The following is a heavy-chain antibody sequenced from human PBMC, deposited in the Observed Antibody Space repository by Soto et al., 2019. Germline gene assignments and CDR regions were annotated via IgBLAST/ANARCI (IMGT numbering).Heavy chain of an antibody. D-gene: IGHD3-10*01. CDR3: ARNKPGNYGMDV. V-gene: IGHV3-53*02. CDR1: GFIISSNN. CDR2: IYSGDST. Sequence: EVQLEDTGGGLIQPGGSLRLSCAASGFIISSNNMNWVRQAPGKGLEWVSIIYSGDSTSYAGSVKGRFTISRDNSKNTVFLQMNSLRAEDTDVYDCARNKPGNYGMDVWGRGTTVTVSS. J-gene: IGHJ6*02.